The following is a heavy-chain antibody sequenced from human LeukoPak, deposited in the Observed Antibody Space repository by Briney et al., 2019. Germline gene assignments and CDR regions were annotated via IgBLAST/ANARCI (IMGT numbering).Heavy chain of an antibody. CDR3: ARHSYGSGSYPQFDY. V-gene: IGHV4-59*08. Sequence: SETLSLTCTVSGGSISSNYWSWIRQPPRKRLEWIGYIYYSGNTNYNPSLKSRVSISVDTSKNQFSLKLSSVTAADTAVYYCARHSYGSGSYPQFDYWGQGTLVTVSS. CDR1: GGSISSNY. CDR2: IYYSGNT. J-gene: IGHJ4*02. D-gene: IGHD3-10*01.